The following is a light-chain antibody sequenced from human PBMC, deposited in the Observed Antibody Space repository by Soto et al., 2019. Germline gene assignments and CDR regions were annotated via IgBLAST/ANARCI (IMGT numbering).Light chain of an antibody. J-gene: IGKJ1*01. CDR1: QSFTTSQ. CDR3: QQYASSPRT. CDR2: GAS. V-gene: IGKV3-20*01. Sequence: EIVLTQSPGTLSLSPGERATLFCRASQSFTTSQLVWYQQRPGQAPRVLIFGASRRATGIPDRFSGSGSGTDFTLTISRLEPEDSAVYYCQQYASSPRTFGQGTTVEIK.